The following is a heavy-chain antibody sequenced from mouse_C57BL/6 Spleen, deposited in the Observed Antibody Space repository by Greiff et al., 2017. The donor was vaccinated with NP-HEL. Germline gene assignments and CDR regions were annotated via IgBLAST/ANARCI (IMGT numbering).Heavy chain of an antibody. J-gene: IGHJ3*01. CDR1: GFTFSSYA. V-gene: IGHV5-4*03. CDR3: ARGQPSWFAY. CDR2: ISDGGSYT. Sequence: EVKLMESGGGLVKPGGSLKLSCAASGFTFSSYAMSWVRQTPEKRLAWVATISDGGSYTYYPDHVKGRFPISRDNAKNNLYLQMSHLKSEDTAMYYCARGQPSWFAYWGQGTLVTVSA.